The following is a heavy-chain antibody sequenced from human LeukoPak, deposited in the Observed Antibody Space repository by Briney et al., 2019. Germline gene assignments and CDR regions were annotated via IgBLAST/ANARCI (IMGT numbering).Heavy chain of an antibody. J-gene: IGHJ4*02. CDR3: AREPYNDSSGRIL. Sequence: AETLSLTCTVSGDSISSYYWRWLRQPAGKGLEWIGRIYTSGSTHYNPSLKSPVTISLDKSKSQFSLKLSSVTAADTAVYFCAREPYNDSSGRILWGQGTLLTVSS. CDR1: GDSISSYY. D-gene: IGHD3-22*01. CDR2: IYTSGST. V-gene: IGHV4-4*07.